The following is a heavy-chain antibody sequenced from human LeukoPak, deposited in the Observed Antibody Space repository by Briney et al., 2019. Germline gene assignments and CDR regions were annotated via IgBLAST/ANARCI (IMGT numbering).Heavy chain of an antibody. J-gene: IGHJ5*02. V-gene: IGHV1-18*01. CDR1: GYTFTSYG. D-gene: IGHD1-26*01. Sequence: GASVKVSCKASGYTFTSYGISWVRQAPGQGLEWMGWISAYNGNTNYAQKLQGRVTMTTDTSTSTAYMELRSLRSDDTAVYYCARDNSVGDYVWWFDPWGQGTLVTVSS. CDR3: ARDNSVGDYVWWFDP. CDR2: ISAYNGNT.